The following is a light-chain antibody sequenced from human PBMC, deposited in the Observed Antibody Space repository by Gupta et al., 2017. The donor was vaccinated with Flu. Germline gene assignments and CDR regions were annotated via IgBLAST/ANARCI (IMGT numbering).Light chain of an antibody. J-gene: IGKJ2*01. V-gene: IGKV1-5*03. CDR3: QHEHNSPYT. Sequence: DIQMTQSPSTLSASVGDRVTITCRASQNITNWLAWYQQKPGKPPKLLIFKASTVESGVPSSFSGTGSGTEFTLTISSRRPDDFATYYCQHEHNSPYTFGQGTKLEIK. CDR1: QNITNW. CDR2: KAS.